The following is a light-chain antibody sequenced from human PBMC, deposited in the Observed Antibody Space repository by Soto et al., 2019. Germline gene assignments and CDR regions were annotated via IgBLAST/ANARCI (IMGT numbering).Light chain of an antibody. CDR3: HQYDSTPLT. J-gene: IGKJ2*01. CDR2: GAS. V-gene: IGKV3-20*01. Sequence: EIVLTQSPGTLSLSPGERATLSCRASQSVSSSSLAWYQQKPGQAPRLLIYGASSRATGIPDRFSGSGSGTDFTLTISRLEPEDFAIYYCHQYDSTPLTFGQGTKLEIK. CDR1: QSVSSSS.